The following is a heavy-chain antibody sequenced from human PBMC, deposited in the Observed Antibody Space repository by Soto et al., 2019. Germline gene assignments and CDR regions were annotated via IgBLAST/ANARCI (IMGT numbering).Heavy chain of an antibody. CDR1: GYPFTSYG. D-gene: IGHD1-1*01. J-gene: IGHJ4*02. CDR3: ERGRYGDY. Sequence: VNRLQSGAGGKKPGASVKVSGKGFGYPFTSYGITWVRQAPGQGLEWMGWTSAQNGNTNYAQKLQGRVTVTTDTSASPAYTELRSLRSDDAAVYYCERGRYGDYWGQGALVTVSS. V-gene: IGHV1-18*01. CDR2: TSAQNGNT.